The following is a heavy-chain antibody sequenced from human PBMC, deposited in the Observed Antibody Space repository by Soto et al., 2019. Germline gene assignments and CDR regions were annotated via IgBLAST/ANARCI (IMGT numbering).Heavy chain of an antibody. V-gene: IGHV3-11*01. J-gene: IGHJ3*02. CDR3: ARVDYYDSSGPFSDAFDI. D-gene: IGHD3-22*01. CDR2: ISSSGSTI. Sequence: GGSLRLSCAASGFPFSDYYMTWIRQAPGKGLEWVSYISSSGSTIYYADSVKGRFTISRDNAKNSLYLQLNSLRADDTAVYYCARVDYYDSSGPFSDAFDIWGKGTMVTVSS. CDR1: GFPFSDYY.